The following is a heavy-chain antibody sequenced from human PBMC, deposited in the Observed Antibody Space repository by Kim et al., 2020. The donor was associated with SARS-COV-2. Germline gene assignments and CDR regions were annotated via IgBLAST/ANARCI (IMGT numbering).Heavy chain of an antibody. V-gene: IGHV1-69*01. CDR3: ASLGTVPLDGYNYFDY. Sequence: KCQGRVTITADEATSTAYMELSSLRSEDTAVYYCASLGTVPLDGYNYFDYWGQGTLVTVSS. D-gene: IGHD5-12*01. J-gene: IGHJ4*02.